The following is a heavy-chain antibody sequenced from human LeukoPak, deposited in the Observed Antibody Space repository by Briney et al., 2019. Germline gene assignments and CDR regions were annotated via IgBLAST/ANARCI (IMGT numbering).Heavy chain of an antibody. Sequence: ASVKASCKASGYTFTSYDINWVRQATGQSLEGMGWMNPNSGNTGYAQKFQGRVTITRNTSISTAYMEMSSLRSEDTAVYYCAIMEYSSSSEGTQFDYWGQGTLVTVSS. CDR2: MNPNSGNT. D-gene: IGHD6-6*01. J-gene: IGHJ4*02. CDR1: GYTFTSYD. CDR3: AIMEYSSSSEGTQFDY. V-gene: IGHV1-8*03.